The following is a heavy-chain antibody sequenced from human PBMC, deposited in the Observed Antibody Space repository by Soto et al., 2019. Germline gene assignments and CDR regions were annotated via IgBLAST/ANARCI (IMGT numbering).Heavy chain of an antibody. CDR3: ARSYSNYNHSYYYYMDV. J-gene: IGHJ6*03. V-gene: IGHV2-70*11. D-gene: IGHD4-4*01. CDR1: GFSLSTSGMC. Sequence: GSGPTLVNPTQTLTLTCTFSGFSLSTSGMCVSWIRQPPGKALEWLARIDWDDDKYYSTSLKTRLTISKDTSKNQVVLTMTNMDPVDTATYYCARSYSNYNHSYYYYMDVWGKGTTVTVSS. CDR2: IDWDDDK.